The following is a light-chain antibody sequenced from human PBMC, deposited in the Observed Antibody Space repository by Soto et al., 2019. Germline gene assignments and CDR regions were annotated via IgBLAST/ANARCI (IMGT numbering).Light chain of an antibody. Sequence: EIGLTQSPGTLSLSPGGRATLSCRASQSVSRNYVAWYQQKPGQAPRLLIYGASSRASGIPDRFSGSGSGTEFTLTISSLQSEDFAVYYCQQYNNWPPWTFGQGTKVDIK. CDR2: GAS. CDR1: QSVSRN. V-gene: IGKV3D-15*01. J-gene: IGKJ1*01. CDR3: QQYNNWPPWT.